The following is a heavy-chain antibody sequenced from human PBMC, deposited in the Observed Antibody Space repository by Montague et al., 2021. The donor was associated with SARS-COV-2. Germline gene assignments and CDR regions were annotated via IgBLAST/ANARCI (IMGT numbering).Heavy chain of an antibody. CDR2: INISEGT. V-gene: IGHV4-34*04. Sequence: SETLSLTCAVYGGSFSGYYWSWIRQPQGTGRGWLGEINISEGTTTNPTPRSEVPFPVATSKTQFSLKLSSVTAAATAVNYCSRARQDVVVPPLGMGAYYYYYYMDVWGKGTTVTVSS. D-gene: IGHD2-2*01. CDR1: GGSFSGYY. J-gene: IGHJ6*03. CDR3: SRARQDVVVPPLGMGAYYYYYYMDV.